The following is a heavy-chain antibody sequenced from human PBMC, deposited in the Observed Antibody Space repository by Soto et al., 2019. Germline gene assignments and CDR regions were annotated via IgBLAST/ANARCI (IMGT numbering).Heavy chain of an antibody. Sequence: QVQLVESGGGVVQPGRSLRLSCAASGFSFSSYGMHWVRQAPGKGLEWVAVISYDGSNKYYADSVKGRFTISRDNSKNMLYLQMNSLRAEDTAVYYCAKDVLRFLEWLAFYGMDVWGQGTTVTVSS. CDR1: GFSFSSYG. J-gene: IGHJ6*02. V-gene: IGHV3-30*18. CDR2: ISYDGSNK. CDR3: AKDVLRFLEWLAFYGMDV. D-gene: IGHD3-3*01.